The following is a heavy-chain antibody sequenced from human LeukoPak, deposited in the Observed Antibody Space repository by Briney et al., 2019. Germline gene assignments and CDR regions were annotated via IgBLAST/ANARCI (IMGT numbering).Heavy chain of an antibody. D-gene: IGHD1-26*01. J-gene: IGHJ3*02. CDR2: IRSKGNNYAT. CDR1: GFNFSGSA. CDR3: SRPGSYSTDDAFDI. V-gene: IGHV3-73*01. Sequence: GGSPRLSYAASGFNFSGSAVHWVRQASGKGLEWVGHIRSKGNNYATAYTASVKGRFTISRDDSKSTAHLQMNSLKTEDTAVYYCSRPGSYSTDDAFDIWGQGTMVTVSS.